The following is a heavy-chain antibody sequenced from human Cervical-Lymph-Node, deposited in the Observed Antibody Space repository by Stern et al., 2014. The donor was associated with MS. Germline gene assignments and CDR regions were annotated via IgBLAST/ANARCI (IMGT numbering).Heavy chain of an antibody. V-gene: IGHV4-4*02. J-gene: IGHJ4*02. Sequence: QLQLQESGPGLVKPSGTLSLTCAVSGGSISRGYWWNWVRQPPGKGLEWIGEIYQSGSTNYNPSLKSRLTISVDKSKNQFSLNLTSLTAADTAVYYCARSLSGTLDHWGQGTLVAVSS. CDR3: ARSLSGTLDH. CDR2: IYQSGST. CDR1: GGSISRGYW. D-gene: IGHD6-13*01.